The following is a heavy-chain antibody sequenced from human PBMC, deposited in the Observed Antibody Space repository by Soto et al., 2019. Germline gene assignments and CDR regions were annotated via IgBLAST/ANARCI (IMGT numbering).Heavy chain of an antibody. J-gene: IGHJ5*02. Sequence: QVQLQQWGAGLLKPSETLSLTCAVYGGSFSGYYWSWIRQPPGKGLEWIGEINHSGSTNYNPSLKSRVTISVATSKNQFFMTLSSVTAADTAVYYCARAGNLDWFDPWGQGTLVTVSS. D-gene: IGHD3-16*01. V-gene: IGHV4-34*01. CDR1: GGSFSGYY. CDR3: ARAGNLDWFDP. CDR2: INHSGST.